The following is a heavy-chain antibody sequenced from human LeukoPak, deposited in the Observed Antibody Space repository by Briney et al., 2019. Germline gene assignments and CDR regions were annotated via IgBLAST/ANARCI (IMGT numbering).Heavy chain of an antibody. D-gene: IGHD3-3*01. Sequence: PSETLSLTCTVSGGSISSYYWSWIRQPPGKGLEWIGYIYYSGSTNYNPSLKSRVTISVDTSKNQFSLKLSSVTAADTAVYYCARIRDYDFWSGYYDYWGQGTLVTVSS. CDR3: ARIRDYDFWSGYYDY. CDR2: IYYSGST. V-gene: IGHV4-59*08. J-gene: IGHJ4*02. CDR1: GGSISSYY.